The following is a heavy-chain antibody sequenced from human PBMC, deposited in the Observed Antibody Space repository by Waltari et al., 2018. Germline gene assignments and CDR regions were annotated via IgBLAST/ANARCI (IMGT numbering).Heavy chain of an antibody. CDR2: IYPGDADT. J-gene: IGHJ4*02. V-gene: IGHV5-51*01. D-gene: IGHD2-2*01. CDR1: GYSFTSYW. Sequence: EVQLVQSGAEVKKPGESLKISCKGSGYSFTSYWIGWVRQMPGKGLEWMGIIYPGDADTRYSPSFQGQVTISADKSISTAYLQGSSLKASDTAMYYCARGGRGYCSSTSCPAEFDYWGQGTLVTVSS. CDR3: ARGGRGYCSSTSCPAEFDY.